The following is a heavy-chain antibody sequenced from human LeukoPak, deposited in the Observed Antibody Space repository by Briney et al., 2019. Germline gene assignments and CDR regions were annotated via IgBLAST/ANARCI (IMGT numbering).Heavy chain of an antibody. CDR1: RFIFDRYV. V-gene: IGHV3-21*01. D-gene: IGHD2-8*01. CDR3: ARANPVLMVSKYFQH. J-gene: IGHJ1*01. CDR2: ISSSSSYI. Sequence: PGGSLRLSCVTSRFIFDRYVFYWVRQAPGKGLEWVSSISSSSSYIYYADSVKGRFTISRDNAKNSLYLQMNSLRAEDTAVYYCARANPVLMVSKYFQHWGQGTLVTVSS.